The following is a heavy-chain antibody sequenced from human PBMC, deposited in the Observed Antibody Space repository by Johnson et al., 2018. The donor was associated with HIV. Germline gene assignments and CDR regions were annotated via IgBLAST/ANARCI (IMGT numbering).Heavy chain of an antibody. J-gene: IGHJ3*02. V-gene: IGHV3-33*01. CDR1: GFTFSSYG. Sequence: VQLVESGGGLVQPGGSLRLSCAASGFTFSSYGMHWVRQAPGKGLEWVAVIWYDGSNKYYADSVKGRFTISRDSSKNTLYLEMNSLRAEDTAVYYCERDEITMIVVAGDAFDIWGQGTLVTVSS. D-gene: IGHD3-22*01. CDR3: ERDEITMIVVAGDAFDI. CDR2: IWYDGSNK.